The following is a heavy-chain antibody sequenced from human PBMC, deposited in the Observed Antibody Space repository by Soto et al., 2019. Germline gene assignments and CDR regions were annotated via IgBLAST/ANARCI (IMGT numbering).Heavy chain of an antibody. CDR1: GFTFSSYG. J-gene: IGHJ6*02. D-gene: IGHD5-12*01. CDR2: IWYDGSNK. Sequence: QVQLVESGGGVVQPGRSLRLSCAASGFTFSSYGMHWVRQAPGKGLEWVAVIWYDGSNKYYADSVKGRFTISRDNSKNTLYLQMNSLRAEDTAVYYCAREGPNATTNYYYYYGMDVWGQGTTVTVSS. CDR3: AREGPNATTNYYYYYGMDV. V-gene: IGHV3-33*01.